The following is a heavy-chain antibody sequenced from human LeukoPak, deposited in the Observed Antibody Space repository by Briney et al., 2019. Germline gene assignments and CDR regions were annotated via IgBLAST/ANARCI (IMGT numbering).Heavy chain of an antibody. D-gene: IGHD2-2*01. J-gene: IGHJ6*03. CDR2: IIPILGIA. Sequence: GASVKVSCKASGGTFSSYAISWVRQAPGQGLEWMGRIIPILGIANYAQKFQGRVTMTEDTSTDTAYMELSSLRSEDTAVYYCATMYQPKNYYYYMDVWGKGTTVTVSS. CDR1: GGTFSSYA. V-gene: IGHV1-69*04. CDR3: ATMYQPKNYYYYMDV.